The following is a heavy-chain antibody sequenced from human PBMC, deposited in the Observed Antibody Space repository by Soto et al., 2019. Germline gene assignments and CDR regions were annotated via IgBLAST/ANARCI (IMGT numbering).Heavy chain of an antibody. D-gene: IGHD3-10*01. CDR2: INPNSGGT. Sequence: ASVKVSCKASGYTFTGYYMHWVRQAPGQGLEWMGWINPNSGGTSYVQKFQGWVTMTRDTSISTAYIELSRLRSDDTAVYYCARERVLMVRGVRGFDPRGQGTLVTVSS. CDR3: ARERVLMVRGVRGFDP. CDR1: GYTFTGYY. V-gene: IGHV1-2*04. J-gene: IGHJ5*02.